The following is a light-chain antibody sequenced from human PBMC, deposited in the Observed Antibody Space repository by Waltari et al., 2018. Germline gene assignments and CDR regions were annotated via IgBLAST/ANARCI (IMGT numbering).Light chain of an antibody. CDR2: EVS. Sequence: DIVMTQSPRSLSVSPGQSASISCKSSQSLLHVNGKTYLYWYLQRPGQSPQLLISEVSSRLYGVPDRFSGSGSGTDFTLKISRMEPEDVGLYDCMQGVKLPLTFGGGTKVEIK. CDR1: QSLLHVNGKTY. V-gene: IGKV2-29*03. CDR3: MQGVKLPLT. J-gene: IGKJ4*01.